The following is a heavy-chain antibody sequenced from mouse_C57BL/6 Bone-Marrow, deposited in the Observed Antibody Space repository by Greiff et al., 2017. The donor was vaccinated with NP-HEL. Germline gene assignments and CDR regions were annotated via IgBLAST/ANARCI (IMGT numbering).Heavy chain of an antibody. Sequence: VQLQQPGAELVRPGSSVKLSCKASGYTFTSYWMHWVKQRPIQGLEWIGNIDPSDSETHYNQKFKDKATLTVDKSSSTAYMQLSSLTSEDSAVYYCAREGIYYGSSYWYFDVWGTGTTVTVSS. V-gene: IGHV1-52*01. CDR2: IDPSDSET. CDR1: GYTFTSYW. CDR3: AREGIYYGSSYWYFDV. J-gene: IGHJ1*03. D-gene: IGHD1-1*01.